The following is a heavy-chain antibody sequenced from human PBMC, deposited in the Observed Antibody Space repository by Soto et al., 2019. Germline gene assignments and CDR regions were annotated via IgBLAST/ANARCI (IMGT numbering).Heavy chain of an antibody. D-gene: IGHD1-7*01. CDR3: ARGRRELRYYYYYMDV. CDR1: GYTFTSYD. J-gene: IGHJ6*03. V-gene: IGHV1-8*01. Sequence: ASVKVSCKASGYTFTSYDINWVRQATGQGLEWMGWMNPNSGNTGYAQKFQGRVTMTRNTSISTAYMELSSLRSEDTAVYYCARGRRELRYYYYYMDVWGKGTTVTVS. CDR2: MNPNSGNT.